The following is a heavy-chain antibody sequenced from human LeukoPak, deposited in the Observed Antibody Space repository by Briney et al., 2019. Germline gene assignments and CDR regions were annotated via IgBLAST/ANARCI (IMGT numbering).Heavy chain of an antibody. Sequence: ASVKVSCKASGYTFTGYYMHWVRQAPGQGLEWMGWINPNSGGTNYAQKFQGRVTMTRDTSISTAYMELSRLRSDDTAVYYCARVGASDIVVVVAAPFDPWGQGTLVTVSS. CDR2: INPNSGGT. CDR3: ARVGASDIVVVVAAPFDP. D-gene: IGHD2-15*01. J-gene: IGHJ5*02. V-gene: IGHV1-2*02. CDR1: GYTFTGYY.